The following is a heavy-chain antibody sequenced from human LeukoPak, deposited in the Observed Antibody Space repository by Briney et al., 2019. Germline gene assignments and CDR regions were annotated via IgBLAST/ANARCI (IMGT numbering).Heavy chain of an antibody. J-gene: IGHJ4*02. D-gene: IGHD6-19*01. CDR1: GDSVSGNRAV. CDR2: TYYRSKWYN. CDR3: ARSFYSSGWYVFN. V-gene: IGHV6-1*01. Sequence: SQTLSLTCAISGDSVSGNRAVWNWLRQSPSRGLEWLGRTYYRSKWYNDYAVSVKSRITINPDTSKNQFSLQLNSVTPEDTAVYYCARSFYSSGWYVFNWGQGTLVTVSS.